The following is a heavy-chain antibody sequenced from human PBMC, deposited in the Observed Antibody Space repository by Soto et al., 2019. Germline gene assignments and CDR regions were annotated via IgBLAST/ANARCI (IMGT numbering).Heavy chain of an antibody. CDR3: ARHYSSGSRNWFDP. CDR1: GGSINSSSYF. CDR2: IYYSGRT. J-gene: IGHJ5*02. Sequence: PSETLSLTCNVSGGSINSSSYFWSWVRQPRGKGLEWIGSIYYSGRTYYNPSLRSRVTISVDTSKNQCSLKLSSVTAADTAVFYCARHYSSGSRNWFDPWGQGTLVTVSS. V-gene: IGHV4-39*01. D-gene: IGHD6-19*01.